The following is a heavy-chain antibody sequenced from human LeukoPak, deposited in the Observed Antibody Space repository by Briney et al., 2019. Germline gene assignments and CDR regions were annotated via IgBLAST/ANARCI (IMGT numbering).Heavy chain of an antibody. V-gene: IGHV3-30*18. D-gene: IGHD5-12*01. Sequence: GRSLRLSCAASVFTFSSYGMHWVRQAPGKGLEWVAVISYDGSNKYYADSVKGRFTISRDNSKNTLYLQMNSLRAEDTAVYDCAKGVATGYWGQGTLVTVSS. CDR2: ISYDGSNK. CDR1: VFTFSSYG. J-gene: IGHJ4*02. CDR3: AKGVATGY.